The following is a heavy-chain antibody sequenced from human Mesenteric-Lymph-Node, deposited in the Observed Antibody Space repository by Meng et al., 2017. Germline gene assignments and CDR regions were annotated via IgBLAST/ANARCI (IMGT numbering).Heavy chain of an antibody. CDR3: ARDTPGLLFDY. CDR1: GFTFSSYT. J-gene: IGHJ4*02. D-gene: IGHD5-18*01. V-gene: IGHV3-21*01. Sequence: EVQLVESGGGLVKPGGSLRFSCAASGFTFSSYTMNLVRRAPGKGLEWVSSISSSSNYIYSADSVKGRFTISRDNAKNSLYLQMNSLRAEDTAVYYCARDTPGLLFDYWGQGTLVTVSS. CDR2: ISSSSNYI.